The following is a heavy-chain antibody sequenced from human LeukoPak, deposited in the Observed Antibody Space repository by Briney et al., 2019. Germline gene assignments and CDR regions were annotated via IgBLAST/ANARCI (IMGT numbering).Heavy chain of an antibody. CDR2: IIPTFSTA. V-gene: IGHV1-69*05. D-gene: IGHD3-16*01. J-gene: IGHJ4*02. CDR3: ARGNSPFSFDY. Sequence: SVKVSCKASGGTFSSYVINWVRQAPGQGLEWMGRIIPTFSTANHAQKFQDRVTITTDESTRSTYMELSSLRSEDTAVYYCARGNSPFSFDYWGQGTLVTVSS. CDR1: GGTFSSYV.